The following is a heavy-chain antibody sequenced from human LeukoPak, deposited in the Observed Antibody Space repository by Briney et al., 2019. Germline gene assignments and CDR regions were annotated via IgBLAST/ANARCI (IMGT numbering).Heavy chain of an antibody. J-gene: IGHJ4*02. Sequence: GGSLRLSCAASGFTFSSYAMSWVRQAPGKGLEWVANINQDGSEKSYVDSVEGRFTISRDNAKKSLYLHVNSLRAEDTAVYYCARDIYGGRDYWGQGTLVTVSS. V-gene: IGHV3-7*04. D-gene: IGHD2-21*01. CDR1: GFTFSSYA. CDR3: ARDIYGGRDY. CDR2: INQDGSEK.